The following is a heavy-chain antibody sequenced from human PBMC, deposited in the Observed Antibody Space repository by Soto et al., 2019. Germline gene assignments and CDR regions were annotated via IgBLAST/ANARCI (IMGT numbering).Heavy chain of an antibody. CDR1: GFTFNNYE. Sequence: EVRLVESGGGLVQPGGSLRQSCAASGFTFNNYEMIWVRQAPGKGLEWVANIKQDGREKYYVDSVKGRFTISRDNAKDSLYLQMNSLRVEDTAVYYCARAYYRGMDVWGLGTTVTVSS. CDR3: ARAYYRGMDV. CDR2: IKQDGREK. J-gene: IGHJ6*02. D-gene: IGHD3-10*01. V-gene: IGHV3-7*05.